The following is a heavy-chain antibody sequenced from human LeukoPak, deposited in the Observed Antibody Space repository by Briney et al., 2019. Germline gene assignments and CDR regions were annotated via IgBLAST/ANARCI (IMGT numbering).Heavy chain of an antibody. CDR2: IYYSGST. D-gene: IGHD1-26*01. CDR1: GGSISSSSYY. V-gene: IGHV4-39*07. CDR3: ARFDIVGATATFDY. J-gene: IGHJ4*02. Sequence: SETLSLTCTVSGGSISSSSYYWGWIRQPPGKGLEWIGSIYYSGSTYYNPSLKSRVTISVDTSKNQFSLKLSSVTAADTAVYYCARFDIVGATATFDYWGQGTLVTVSS.